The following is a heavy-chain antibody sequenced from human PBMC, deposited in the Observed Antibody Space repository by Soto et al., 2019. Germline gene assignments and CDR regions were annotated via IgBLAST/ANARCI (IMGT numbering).Heavy chain of an antibody. CDR3: ARRGIVATSREYFFDY. CDR2: IYPGGSDT. D-gene: IGHD5-12*01. V-gene: IGHV5-51*01. Sequence: GESLKISCEGSGYTFTTYWIGWVRQMPGKGLEWMGIIYPGGSDTRYSPSFQGQVTISADKSISTAYLQWSSLKASDTAMYYCARRGIVATSREYFFDYWGQGTPVTVSS. CDR1: GYTFTTYW. J-gene: IGHJ4*02.